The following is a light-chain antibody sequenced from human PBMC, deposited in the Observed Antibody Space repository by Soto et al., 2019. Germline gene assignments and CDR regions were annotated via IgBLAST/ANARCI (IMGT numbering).Light chain of an antibody. CDR1: QSISSSD. V-gene: IGKV3-20*01. J-gene: IGKJ1*01. Sequence: EIGLTQSPGTLSLSPGERATLSCRASQSISSSDLAWYQHIPGHAPRLLIYAASSRATGIPVRFSGSGSGTDFTLSISRLEPEDFAVYYCQQYGSSGTFGQGTKVDIK. CDR3: QQYGSSGT. CDR2: AAS.